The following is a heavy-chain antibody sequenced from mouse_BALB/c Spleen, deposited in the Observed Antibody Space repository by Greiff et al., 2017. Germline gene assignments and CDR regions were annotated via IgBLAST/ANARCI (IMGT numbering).Heavy chain of an antibody. Sequence: VQLQQPGAELVKPGASVKLSCKASGYTFTSYWMHWVKQRPGQGLEWIGEINPSNGRTNYNEKFKSKATLTVDKSSSTAYMQLSSLTSEDSAVYYCARSFYGNSAWFAYWGQGTLVTVSA. V-gene: IGHV1S81*02. J-gene: IGHJ3*01. CDR2: INPSNGRT. CDR1: GYTFTSYW. D-gene: IGHD2-10*01. CDR3: ARSFYGNSAWFAY.